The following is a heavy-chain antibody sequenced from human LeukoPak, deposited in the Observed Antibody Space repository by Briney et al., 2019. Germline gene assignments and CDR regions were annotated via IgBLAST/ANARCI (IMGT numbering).Heavy chain of an antibody. D-gene: IGHD3-22*01. V-gene: IGHV3-21*01. CDR1: GFTFSSYS. CDR2: ISSSSSYI. CDR3: ARDGVAYYYDSSGYHDY. Sequence: GGSLRLSCAASGFTFSSYSMNCLRQAPGKGLEWVSSISSSSSYIYYADSVKGRFTISRDNAKNSLYLQMNSLRAEDTAVYYCARDGVAYYYDSSGYHDYWGQGTLVTVSS. J-gene: IGHJ4*02.